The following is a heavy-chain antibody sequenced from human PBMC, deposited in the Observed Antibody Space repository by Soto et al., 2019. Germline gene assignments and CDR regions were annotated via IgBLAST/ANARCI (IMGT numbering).Heavy chain of an antibody. V-gene: IGHV1-18*01. CDR1: GYTFTSYG. CDR2: ISAYNGNT. D-gene: IGHD3-3*01. Sequence: GASVKVSCKASGYTFTSYGISWVRQAPGQGLEWMGWISAYNGNTNYSQKLQGRVTITTDTSTSTAYMELSSLRSEDTAVYYCARDSYYDFWSDKSRYFDYWGQGTLVTVSS. J-gene: IGHJ4*02. CDR3: ARDSYYDFWSDKSRYFDY.